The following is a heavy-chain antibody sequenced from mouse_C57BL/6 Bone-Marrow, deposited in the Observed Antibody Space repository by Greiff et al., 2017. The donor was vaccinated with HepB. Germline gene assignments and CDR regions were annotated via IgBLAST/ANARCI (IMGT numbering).Heavy chain of an antibody. Sequence: QVQLQQPGAELVRPGSSVKLSCKASGYTFTSYWMHWVKQRPIQGLEWIGNIDPSDSETHYNQKFKDKATLTVDKSSSTAYMQLRSLTSEDSAVYYCASGAHYYFDYWGQGTTLTVSS. CDR1: GYTFTSYW. D-gene: IGHD1-3*01. CDR3: ASGAHYYFDY. J-gene: IGHJ2*01. V-gene: IGHV1-52*01. CDR2: IDPSDSET.